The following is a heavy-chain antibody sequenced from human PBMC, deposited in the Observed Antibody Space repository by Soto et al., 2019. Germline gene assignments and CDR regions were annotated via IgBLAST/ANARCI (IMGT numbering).Heavy chain of an antibody. Sequence: HVQLVQSGAEVKKPGASLKVSCKASGYTFISYGVSWVRQAPGQGLEWLGWISPYNGNTNYAQKVQGKTTMATDTSTSTVYMDLRTLRPDNTALYYGARDLTNWVTDAFDIWGQGTMVVVSS. CDR2: ISPYNGNT. J-gene: IGHJ3*02. D-gene: IGHD7-27*01. V-gene: IGHV1-18*01. CDR1: GYTFISYG. CDR3: ARDLTNWVTDAFDI.